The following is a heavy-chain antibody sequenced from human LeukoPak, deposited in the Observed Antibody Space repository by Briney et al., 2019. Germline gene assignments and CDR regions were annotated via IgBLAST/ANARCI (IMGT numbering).Heavy chain of an antibody. D-gene: IGHD2-15*01. J-gene: IGHJ4*02. Sequence: QTSETLSLTCTVSGGSISSSRYYWGWIRQPPGKGLEWIGRIYYSGSTYYNPSLKSRVTISVDTSKNQFSLKLSSVTAADTAVYYCARGRASRYCSGGSCSYPGYYFDYWGQGTLVTVSS. CDR3: ARGRASRYCSGGSCSYPGYYFDY. CDR1: GGSISSSRYY. V-gene: IGHV4-39*07. CDR2: IYYSGST.